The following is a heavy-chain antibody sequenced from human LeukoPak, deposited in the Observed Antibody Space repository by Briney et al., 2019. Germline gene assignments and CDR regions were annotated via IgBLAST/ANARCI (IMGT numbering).Heavy chain of an antibody. J-gene: IGHJ6*03. V-gene: IGHV3-48*04. D-gene: IGHD4-23*01. Sequence: GGSLRLSCAASGFTFSSYSMNWVRQAPGKGLEWVSYISSSSSTIYYADSVKGRFTISRDNAKNSLYLQMNSLRAEDTAVYYCATSGNHCMDVWGKGTTVTVSS. CDR2: ISSSSSTI. CDR3: ATSGNHCMDV. CDR1: GFTFSSYS.